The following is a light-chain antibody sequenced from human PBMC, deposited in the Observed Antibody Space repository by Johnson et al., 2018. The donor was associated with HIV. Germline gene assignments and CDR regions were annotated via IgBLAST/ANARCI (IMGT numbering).Light chain of an antibody. Sequence: QSVLTQPPSVSAAPGQKVTISCSGSSSNIGNNYVSWYQQLPGTAPKLLIHENNKRPSGIPDRFSGSKSGTSATLGITGLQTGDAADYYCGTWYSCLSAGGVCGTGTKVTVL. V-gene: IGLV1-51*02. J-gene: IGLJ1*01. CDR1: SSNIGNNY. CDR3: GTWYSCLSAGGV. CDR2: ENN.